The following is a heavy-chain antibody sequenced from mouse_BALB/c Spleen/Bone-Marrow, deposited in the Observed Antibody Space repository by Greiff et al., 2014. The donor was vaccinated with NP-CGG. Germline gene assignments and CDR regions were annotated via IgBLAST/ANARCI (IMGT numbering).Heavy chain of an antibody. J-gene: IGHJ3*01. CDR3: TRSSCSSTSWFAY. Sequence: LEESGAELMKPGASVKITCKATGYTFSSYWIEWVKQRPGHGLEWIGEILPGSGSTDYNERFKGKATFAADTSSNTAYMQLSSLTSEDSAVYYCTRSSCSSTSWFAYWGQGTLVTVSA. V-gene: IGHV1-9*01. CDR1: GYTFSSYW. D-gene: IGHD1-1*01. CDR2: ILPGSGST.